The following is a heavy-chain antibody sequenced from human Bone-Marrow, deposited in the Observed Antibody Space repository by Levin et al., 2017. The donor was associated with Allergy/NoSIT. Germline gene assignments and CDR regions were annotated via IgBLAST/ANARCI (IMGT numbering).Heavy chain of an antibody. J-gene: IGHJ4*02. CDR1: GFTFSDAW. CDR2: IKSKDDGGTA. Sequence: GGSLRLSCAASGFTFSDAWMRWVRQAPGKGLEWVGRIKSKDDGGTADYGAPVKGRFTISRDDSKDTVYLQMNSLKTEDSAVYFCIGTTLAGDYWGQGALVTVSS. V-gene: IGHV3-15*01. D-gene: IGHD1-1*01. CDR3: IGTTLAGDY.